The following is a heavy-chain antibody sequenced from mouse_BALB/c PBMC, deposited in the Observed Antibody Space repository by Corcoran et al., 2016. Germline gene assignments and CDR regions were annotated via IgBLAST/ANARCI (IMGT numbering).Heavy chain of an antibody. CDR3: ARDYYGSSEVFAY. D-gene: IGHD1-1*01. CDR2: IHPYNGGT. Sequence: EVKLQQSGPELVKPGASMKISCKASGYSFTSYTMNWVKQSHGKNLEWIGLIHPYNGGTSYNQKFKGKATLTVDKSSSTAYMELLSLTSEDSAVYYCARDYYGSSEVFAYWGEGTLVIVSA. CDR1: GYSFTSYT. J-gene: IGHJ3*01. V-gene: IGHV1-18*01.